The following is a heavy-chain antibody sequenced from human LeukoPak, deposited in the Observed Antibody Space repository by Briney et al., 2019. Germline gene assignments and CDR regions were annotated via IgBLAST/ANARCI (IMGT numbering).Heavy chain of an antibody. CDR1: GFTFSCYY. D-gene: IGHD3-22*01. CDR3: ARDDSNGIDY. Sequence: PGGSLRLSCAASGFTFSCYYMYWVRQAPGRGFVSVSRISSDGGSTIYAASVKGRFTISRDNAKNTLYLQMNSLRAEDTALYYCARDDSNGIDYWGQGTLVTVSS. CDR2: ISSDGGST. J-gene: IGHJ4*02. V-gene: IGHV3-74*01.